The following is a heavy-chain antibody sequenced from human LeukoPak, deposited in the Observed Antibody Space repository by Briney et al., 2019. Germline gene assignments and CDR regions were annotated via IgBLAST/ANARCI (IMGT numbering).Heavy chain of an antibody. Sequence: VGSLRLSCAASGFTFSSYEMNWVRQAPGKGLEWVSYISSSGSTIYYADSVKGRFTISRDNAKNSLYLQMNSLRAEDTAVYYCAELGITMIGGVWGKGTTVTIS. V-gene: IGHV3-48*03. J-gene: IGHJ6*03. CDR3: AELGITMIGGV. CDR1: GFTFSSYE. CDR2: ISSSGSTI. D-gene: IGHD3-10*02.